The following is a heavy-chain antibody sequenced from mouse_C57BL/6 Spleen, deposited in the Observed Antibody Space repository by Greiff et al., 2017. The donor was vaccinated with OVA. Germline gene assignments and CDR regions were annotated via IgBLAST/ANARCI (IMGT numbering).Heavy chain of an antibody. V-gene: IGHV1-20*01. CDR3: ARSLYYDYDGNAMDY. Sequence: EVKLQESGPELVKPGDSVKISCKASGYSFTGYFMNWVMQSHGKSLEWIGRINPYNGDTFYNQKFKGNATLTVDKSSSTAHMELRSLTSEDSAVYYCARSLYYDYDGNAMDYWGQGTSVTVSS. J-gene: IGHJ4*01. D-gene: IGHD2-4*01. CDR1: GYSFTGYF. CDR2: INPYNGDT.